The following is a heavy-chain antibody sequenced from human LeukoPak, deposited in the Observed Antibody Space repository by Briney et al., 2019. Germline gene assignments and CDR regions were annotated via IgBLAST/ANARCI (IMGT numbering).Heavy chain of an antibody. J-gene: IGHJ4*02. D-gene: IGHD5-12*01. CDR3: ARHGSGVMDTIEDS. CDR1: AGSITSSSHY. V-gene: IGHV4-39*01. Sequence: SETLSLTCTVSAGSITSSSHYWGWIRQPPGQGLQWIGLIYYDGSAYYILSLKSRLNISIDTSKRQFSMQLSSVTSADTAVYYCARHGSGVMDTIEDSWGQGTLVIVSS. CDR2: IYYDGSA.